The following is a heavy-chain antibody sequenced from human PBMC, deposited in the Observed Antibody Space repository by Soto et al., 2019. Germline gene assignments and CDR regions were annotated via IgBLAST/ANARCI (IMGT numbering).Heavy chain of an antibody. Sequence: EFQVLQSGGGVVQPGGSLTLSCAASGFPFSSTDMTWVRQAPGKGLEWVSTIDGSGGTTYYADSVKGRFTISRDNSINTVFLQMNSLRADDTGLYFCAKNSGWFKTWGQGALVTVSS. J-gene: IGHJ5*02. CDR2: IDGSGGTT. CDR1: GFPFSSTD. V-gene: IGHV3-23*01. CDR3: AKNSGWFKT. D-gene: IGHD3-10*01.